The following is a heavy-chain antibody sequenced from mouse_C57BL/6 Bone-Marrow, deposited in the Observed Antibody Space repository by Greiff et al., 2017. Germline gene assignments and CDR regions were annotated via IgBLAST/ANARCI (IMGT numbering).Heavy chain of an antibody. CDR2: IYPRSGNT. CDR1: GYTFTSSG. Sequence: VQGVESVAELARPGASVKLSCKASGYTFTSSGISWVKQRTGQGLEWIGEIYPRSGNTYYNEKFKGKATLTADKSSSTAYMELRSLTSEYSAVYFCARSGYYGSSYEFAYRRQGTLVTVSA. V-gene: IGHV1-81*01. J-gene: IGHJ3*01. D-gene: IGHD1-1*01. CDR3: ARSGYYGSSYEFAY.